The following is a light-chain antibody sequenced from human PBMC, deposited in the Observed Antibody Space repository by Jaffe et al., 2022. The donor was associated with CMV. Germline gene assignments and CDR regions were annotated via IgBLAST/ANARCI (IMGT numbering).Light chain of an antibody. CDR3: QSADPRHVV. CDR1: ALPKQY. V-gene: IGLV3-25*03. J-gene: IGLJ2*01. Sequence: SYELTQPPSVSVSPGQTARITCSGDALPKQYAYWYQQKPGQAPVLVIYKDSERPSGIPERFSGSSSGTTVTLTISGVQAEDEADYYCQSADPRHVVFGGGTKLTVL. CDR2: KDS.